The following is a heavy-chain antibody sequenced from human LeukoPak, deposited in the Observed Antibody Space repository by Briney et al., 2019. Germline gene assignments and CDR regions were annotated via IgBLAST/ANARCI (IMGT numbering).Heavy chain of an antibody. J-gene: IGHJ4*02. CDR3: ARVQTDY. V-gene: IGHV3-48*01. CDR2: ISSSSTI. CDR1: GFTFSSYS. Sequence: GGSLRLSCAASGFTFSSYSMNWVRQAPGKGLEWVSYISSSSTIYYADSVKGRFTISRDNSKNTLYLQMNSLRAEDTAVYYCARVQTDYWGQGTLVTVSS.